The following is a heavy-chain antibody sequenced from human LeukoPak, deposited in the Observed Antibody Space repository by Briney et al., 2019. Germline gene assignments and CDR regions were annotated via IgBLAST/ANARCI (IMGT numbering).Heavy chain of an antibody. J-gene: IGHJ6*03. CDR1: GYTFTSYG. Sequence: ASVKVSCKASGYTFTSYGISWVRQAPGQGLEWMGWISAYNGNTNYAQKLQGRVTMTTDTSASTAYMELSSLRSDDTAVYYCARDVYSSSWAARDYYMDVWGKGTTVTVSS. V-gene: IGHV1-18*01. D-gene: IGHD6-6*01. CDR3: ARDVYSSSWAARDYYMDV. CDR2: ISAYNGNT.